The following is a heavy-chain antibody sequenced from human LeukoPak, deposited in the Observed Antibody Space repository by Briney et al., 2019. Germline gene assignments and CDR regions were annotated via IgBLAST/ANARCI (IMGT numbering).Heavy chain of an antibody. J-gene: IGHJ6*02. Sequence: GGSLRLSCAASGFTFSSYTMNWVRQAPGKGLEWVSYISSSSYTIYYADSVKGRFTISRDNSKNTLYLQMNSLRAEDTAVYYCAKSINYYYYYGMDVWGQGTTVTVSS. CDR1: GFTFSSYT. CDR2: ISSSSYTI. CDR3: AKSINYYYYYGMDV. V-gene: IGHV3-48*01. D-gene: IGHD1-14*01.